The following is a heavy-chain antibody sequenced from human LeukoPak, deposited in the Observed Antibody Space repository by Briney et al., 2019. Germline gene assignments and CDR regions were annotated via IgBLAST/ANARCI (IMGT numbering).Heavy chain of an antibody. D-gene: IGHD1-7*01. CDR2: ISAYNGNT. Sequence: ASVKVSCKASGYTFTSYGISWVRQAPGQGLEWMGWISAYNGNTNYAQKLQGRVTMTTDTSTSTAYMELRSLRSDDTAVYYCARGCNWNYWESNYYFDYWGQGTLVTVSS. J-gene: IGHJ4*02. CDR3: ARGCNWNYWESNYYFDY. V-gene: IGHV1-18*01. CDR1: GYTFTSYG.